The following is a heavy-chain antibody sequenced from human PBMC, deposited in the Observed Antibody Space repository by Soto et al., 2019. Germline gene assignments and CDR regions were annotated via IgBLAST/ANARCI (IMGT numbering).Heavy chain of an antibody. J-gene: IGHJ4*02. CDR1: GYTFTDYA. CDR2: INAGNGNT. CDR3: ARDLQADY. Sequence: QVQLVQSGAEVKKPGASVKVSCKASGYTFTDYAMHWVRQAPGQRLEWMGWINAGNGNTKYLQKFQGRVTITRDTSASTAYMELSSLRSEDTAVYYCARDLQADYWGQGTLVTVSS. V-gene: IGHV1-3*01.